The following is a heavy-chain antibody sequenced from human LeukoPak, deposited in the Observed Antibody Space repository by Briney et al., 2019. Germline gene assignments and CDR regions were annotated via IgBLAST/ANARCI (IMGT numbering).Heavy chain of an antibody. D-gene: IGHD4-17*01. CDR2: IIPIFGTA. CDR1: GGTFSSYA. V-gene: IGHV1-69*05. J-gene: IGHJ4*02. CDR3: ARPHDYGDYDYFDY. Sequence: SVKVSCKASGGTFSSYAISWVRQAPGQGLEWMGGIIPIFGTANYAQKFQGRVTITTDESPSTAYMELSSLRSEDTAVYYCARPHDYGDYDYFDYWGQGTLVTVSS.